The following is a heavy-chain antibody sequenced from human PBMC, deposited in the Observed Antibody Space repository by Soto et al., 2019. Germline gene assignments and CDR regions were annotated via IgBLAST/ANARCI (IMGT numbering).Heavy chain of an antibody. D-gene: IGHD4-17*01. V-gene: IGHV1-2*02. CDR3: ARGPYGDNALAI. CDR1: GYSLTDYY. CDR2: IAPHRDGT. Sequence: ASVKVSCKHSGYSLTDYYMHWIRQAPGQGLEWMGWIAPHRDGTEFAQKFQGRITLTGDTSTSTAYMEPKGLTSADTAVYFCARGPYGDNALAIWGKGTAVTVSS. J-gene: IGHJ6*04.